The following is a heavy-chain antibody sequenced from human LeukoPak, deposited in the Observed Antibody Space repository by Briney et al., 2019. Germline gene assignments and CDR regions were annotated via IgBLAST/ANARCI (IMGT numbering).Heavy chain of an antibody. CDR2: IRNKANNYAT. CDR3: TRLAPDGSPCGMDV. D-gene: IGHD5-24*01. Sequence: GGSLRLSCAASGFTFSSYSMNWVRQASGKGLEWVGRIRNKANNYATAYAASVQGRFTISRDDSENTAYLQMNSLKTEDTAVYYCTRLAPDGSPCGMDVWGQGTTVTVSS. J-gene: IGHJ6*02. V-gene: IGHV3-73*01. CDR1: GFTFSSYS.